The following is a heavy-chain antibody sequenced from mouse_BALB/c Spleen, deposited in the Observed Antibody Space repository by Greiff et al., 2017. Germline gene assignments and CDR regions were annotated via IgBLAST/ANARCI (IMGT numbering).Heavy chain of an antibody. V-gene: IGHV5-17*02. CDR3: ARSGLTGTDY. CDR2: ISSGSSTI. Sequence: EVKLMESGGGLVQPGGSRKLSCAASGFTFSSFGMHWVRQAPEKGLEWVAYISSGSSTIYYADTVKGRFTISRDNPKNTLFLQMTSLRSEDTAMYYCARSGLTGTDYWGQGTTLTVSS. J-gene: IGHJ2*01. CDR1: GFTFSSFG. D-gene: IGHD4-1*01.